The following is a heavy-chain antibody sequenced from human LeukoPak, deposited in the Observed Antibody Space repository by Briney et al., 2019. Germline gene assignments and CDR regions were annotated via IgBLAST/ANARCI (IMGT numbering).Heavy chain of an antibody. CDR2: IHPRRGDT. CDR1: GYSFTAFY. D-gene: IGHD2-15*01. CDR3: AREVGSTHHFDY. V-gene: IGHV1-2*02. J-gene: IGHJ4*02. Sequence: ASVKVSCKTSGYSFTAFYIHWVRQAPGQGLEWMGWIHPRRGDTNYAQKFQGRVTMTRDTSISTAYLDLSSLRSDDTAVYYCAREVGSTHHFDYWGQGTLVTVSS.